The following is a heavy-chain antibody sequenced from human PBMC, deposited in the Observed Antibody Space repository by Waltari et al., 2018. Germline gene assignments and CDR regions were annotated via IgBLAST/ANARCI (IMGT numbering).Heavy chain of an antibody. CDR2: IYYSGST. CDR1: GGSISSSSYY. J-gene: IGHJ3*02. D-gene: IGHD6-13*01. V-gene: IGHV4-39*07. CDR3: VSTAAGTGGAFDI. Sequence: QLQLQESGPGLVTPSETLSLTCTVSGGSISSSSYYWGWSRQPPGKGLEWIGSIYYSGSTYYNPSLKSRVTISVDTSKNQFSLKLSSVTAADTAVYYCVSTAAGTGGAFDIWGQGTMVTVSS.